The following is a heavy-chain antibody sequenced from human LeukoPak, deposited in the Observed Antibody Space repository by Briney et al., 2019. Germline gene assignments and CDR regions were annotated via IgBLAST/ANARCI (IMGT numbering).Heavy chain of an antibody. CDR2: IYYSGST. V-gene: IGHV4-59*01. D-gene: IGHD4-17*01. CDR3: ARDRDYGDFNWFDP. CDR1: GASISNYY. J-gene: IGHJ5*02. Sequence: PSETLSLTCTVSGASISNYYWTWIRQPPGKGLEWIGYIYYSGSTNYNPSLKSRVTISVDTSKNQFSLKLSSVTAADTAVYYCARDRDYGDFNWFDPWGQGTLVTVSS.